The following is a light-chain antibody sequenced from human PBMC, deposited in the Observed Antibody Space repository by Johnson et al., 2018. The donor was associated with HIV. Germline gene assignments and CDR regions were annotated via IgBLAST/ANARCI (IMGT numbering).Light chain of an antibody. CDR1: SSNIGNNY. CDR3: GAWDSSLRVGF. V-gene: IGLV1-51*01. CDR2: DNN. Sequence: QSVLTQPPSVSAAPGQKVTISCSGSSSNIGNNYVSWYQQVPGTAPKLLIYDNNRRPSGITDRFSGSKSGTSATLGITGLQTGDEAEYYCGAWDSSLRVGFFGTGTKVTVL. J-gene: IGLJ1*01.